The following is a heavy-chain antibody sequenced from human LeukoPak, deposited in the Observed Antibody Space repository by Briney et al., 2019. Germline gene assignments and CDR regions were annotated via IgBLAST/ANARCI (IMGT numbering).Heavy chain of an antibody. CDR1: GGTFSSYA. V-gene: IGHV1-69*05. CDR2: IIPIFGTA. D-gene: IGHD3-22*01. J-gene: IGHJ4*02. Sequence: GSSVKVSCKASGGTFSSYAISWVRQAPGQGLEWMGGIIPIFGTANYAQKFQGRVTITTDESTSTAYMELSSLRSEDTAVYYCARPHRTYYYDSSGYYFPLDYWGQGTLVTVSS. CDR3: ARPHRTYYYDSSGYYFPLDY.